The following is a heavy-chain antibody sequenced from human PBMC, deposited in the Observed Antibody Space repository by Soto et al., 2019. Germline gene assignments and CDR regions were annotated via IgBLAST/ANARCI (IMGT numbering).Heavy chain of an antibody. CDR3: TRDASSWGLAFDL. CDR2: IFGSGAPT. CDR1: GFTFSHYA. Sequence: EVQLLESGGGLVQPGGSLRLSCAASGFTFSHYAMSWVRQAPGKGLQWVSTIFGSGAPTHYADSVKGRFGISRDNSNNMFFLEMNSLKDEDTAVYYCTRDASSWGLAFDLWGQGTRVAVSS. J-gene: IGHJ3*01. D-gene: IGHD3-16*01. V-gene: IGHV3-23*01.